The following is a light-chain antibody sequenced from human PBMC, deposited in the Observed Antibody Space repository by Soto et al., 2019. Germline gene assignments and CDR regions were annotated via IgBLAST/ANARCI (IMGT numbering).Light chain of an antibody. CDR1: QSVSSDY. V-gene: IGKV3-20*01. Sequence: EIVLTQSPGTLSLSLGERATLSCRASQSVSSDYVAWYRQKPGQAPRLLIYGASSRATGIPDRFSGSGSGTDFTLTISRLEPEDFAVYYCQQYGSSPSFGPGTKVDIK. J-gene: IGKJ3*01. CDR3: QQYGSSPS. CDR2: GAS.